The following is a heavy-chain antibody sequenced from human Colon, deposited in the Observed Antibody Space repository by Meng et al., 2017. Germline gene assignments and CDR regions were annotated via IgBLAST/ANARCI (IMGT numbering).Heavy chain of an antibody. D-gene: IGHD6-19*01. CDR2: VYHSGST. CDR1: GYSISSGYY. J-gene: IGHJ4*02. V-gene: IGHV4-38-2*01. CDR3: GRVSAVAGTTPVDY. Sequence: GSLRLSCAVSGYSISSGYYWGWIRQPPGKAMEWIGTVYHSGSTYYNPSLKSRVTISADTSRNQFSLNLSDVTADDTAIYYCGRVSAVAGTTPVDYWGQGSLVTVSS.